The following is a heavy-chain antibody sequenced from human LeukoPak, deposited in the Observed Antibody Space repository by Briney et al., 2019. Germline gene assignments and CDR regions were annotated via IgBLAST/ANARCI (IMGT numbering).Heavy chain of an antibody. Sequence: GASVTVSFTCSGYTFSDYGINWVRQAPGQGQEWMGWISGVTGKPNYAQKFQGRLTVTIETSTSTAHMELRSLRPDDTAMYFCARDMAEKNVYFGWGGHWGQGTPVTVSS. CDR3: ARDMAEKNVYFGWGGH. CDR2: ISGVTGKP. J-gene: IGHJ4*02. V-gene: IGHV1-18*01. D-gene: IGHD3-10*01. CDR1: GYTFSDYG.